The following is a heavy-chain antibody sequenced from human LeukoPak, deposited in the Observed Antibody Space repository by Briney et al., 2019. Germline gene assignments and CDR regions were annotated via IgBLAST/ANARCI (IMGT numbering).Heavy chain of an antibody. Sequence: TSETLSLTCTVSGGSISSYYWNWIRQPPGKGLEWIGYIYYSGSTNYNPSLKSRVTISLDTSKNQFSLKLNSMTAADTAVYYCAGHVSAAAGGRWGQGTLVTVSS. CDR2: IYYSGST. CDR1: GGSISSYY. CDR3: AGHVSAAAGGR. V-gene: IGHV4-59*12. J-gene: IGHJ4*02. D-gene: IGHD6-13*01.